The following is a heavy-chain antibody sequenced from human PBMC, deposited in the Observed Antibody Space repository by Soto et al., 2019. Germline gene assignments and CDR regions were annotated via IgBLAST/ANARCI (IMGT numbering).Heavy chain of an antibody. D-gene: IGHD2-21*02. V-gene: IGHV4-34*01. CDR3: VRASHVVVTAIPLGWFDP. CDR1: GGSFSGYY. J-gene: IGHJ5*02. CDR2: INHSGST. Sequence: QVQLQQWGAGLLKPSETLSLTCAVYGGSFSGYYWSWIRQPPGKGLEWIGEINHSGSTNYNPSLKSRVTISVDTSKNQFSLKLSSVTAADTAVYYCVRASHVVVTAIPLGWFDPWGQGTLVTVSS.